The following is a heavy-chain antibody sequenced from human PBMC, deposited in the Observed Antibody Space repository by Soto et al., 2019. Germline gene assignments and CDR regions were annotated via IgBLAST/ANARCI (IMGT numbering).Heavy chain of an antibody. Sequence: ASVKVSFKASGNTHTIYFIHWLRQAPGQGLEWMGWINSVSGGANYAPRFQGRVSMTRDTSSATAFMDLSGLRTDDTAVYYCARGGSYYAHWGQGTLVTVSS. CDR2: INSVSGGA. V-gene: IGHV1-2*02. CDR1: GNTHTIYF. J-gene: IGHJ4*02. CDR3: ARGGSYYAH. D-gene: IGHD1-26*01.